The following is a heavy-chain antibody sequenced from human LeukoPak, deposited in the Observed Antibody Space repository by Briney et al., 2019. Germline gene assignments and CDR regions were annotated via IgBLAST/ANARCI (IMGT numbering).Heavy chain of an antibody. V-gene: IGHV4-61*02. CDR3: ARSEYSYGDHDAFDI. D-gene: IGHD5-18*01. CDR2: IYTSGST. Sequence: SQTLSLTCTVSGGSISSGSYYWSWIRQPAGKGLEWIGRIYTSGSTNYNPSLKSRVTISVDTSKNQFSLKLSSVTAADTAVYYCARSEYSYGDHDAFDIWGQGTMVTVSS. CDR1: GGSISSGSYY. J-gene: IGHJ3*02.